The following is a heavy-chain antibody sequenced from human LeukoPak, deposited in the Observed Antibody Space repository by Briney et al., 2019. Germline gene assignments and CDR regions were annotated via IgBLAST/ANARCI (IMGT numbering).Heavy chain of an antibody. CDR1: GGTFSSYA. V-gene: IGHV1-69*13. D-gene: IGHD2-21*02. CDR3: ARVLAYCGGDCLGSYYCYYYGMDV. J-gene: IGHJ6*02. Sequence: SVKVSCKASGGTFSSYAISWVRQAPGQGLEWMGGIIPIFGTANYAQKFQGRVTITADESTSTAYMELSSLRSEDTAVYYCARVLAYCGGDCLGSYYCYYYGMDVWGQGTTVTVSS. CDR2: IIPIFGTA.